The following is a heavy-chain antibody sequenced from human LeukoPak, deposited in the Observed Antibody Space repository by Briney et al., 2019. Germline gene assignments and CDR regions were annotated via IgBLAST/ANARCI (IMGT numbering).Heavy chain of an antibody. CDR3: ARDNPVTLRGGLDY. CDR1: GFTFSSYS. CDR2: ISSSSSTI. J-gene: IGHJ4*02. Sequence: GGSLRLSCAASGFTFSSYSMNWVRQAPGKGLEWVSYISSSSSTIYYADSVKGRFTISRDNAKNSLYLQRNNLRAEDTAVYYCARDNPVTLRGGLDYWGKGTLVTVSS. V-gene: IGHV3-48*01. D-gene: IGHD4-11*01.